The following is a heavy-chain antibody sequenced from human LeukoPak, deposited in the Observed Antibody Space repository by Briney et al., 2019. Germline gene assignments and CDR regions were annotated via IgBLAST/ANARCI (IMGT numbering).Heavy chain of an antibody. D-gene: IGHD1-14*01. CDR3: ARDRAATQDRVEFDP. Sequence: GGSLRLSCAVSGFSVSNYYMNWVRQAPGKGLEWVSLIRGSGETFYADSVKGRFTISRDDSKNTVYLQMNSLRVEDTAEYFCARDRAATQDRVEFDPWGQGTLVTVSS. J-gene: IGHJ5*02. CDR1: GFSVSNYY. CDR2: IRGSGET. V-gene: IGHV3-66*03.